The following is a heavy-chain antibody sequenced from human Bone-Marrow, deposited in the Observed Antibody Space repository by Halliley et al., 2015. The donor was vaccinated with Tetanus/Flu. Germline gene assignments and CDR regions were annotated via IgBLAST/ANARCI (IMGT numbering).Heavy chain of an antibody. CDR2: GYPTGYT. V-gene: IGHV4-59*01. J-gene: IGHJ6*02. D-gene: IGHD3-16*01. Sequence: WVGYGYPTGYTPYNPSLKTRVTFSVNTSRNQFSLRLSSVTAADTAIYYCAGYDSLRFGMDVWGQGATVTVSS. CDR3: AGYDSLRFGMDV.